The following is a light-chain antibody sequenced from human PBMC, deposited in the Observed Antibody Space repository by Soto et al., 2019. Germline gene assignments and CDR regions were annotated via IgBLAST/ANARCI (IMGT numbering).Light chain of an antibody. CDR2: AAS. V-gene: IGKV1-27*01. CDR3: QKYNSVPRT. J-gene: IGKJ1*01. Sequence: DIRMTQSPPSLSASVGDKITITCRASQGINNYLAWYQQKPGEVPKLLIYAASTLQSGVSSRFSGSGSWTVFTLTINSLQPEDVGSYYCQKYNSVPRTFGQGTKVEIK. CDR1: QGINNY.